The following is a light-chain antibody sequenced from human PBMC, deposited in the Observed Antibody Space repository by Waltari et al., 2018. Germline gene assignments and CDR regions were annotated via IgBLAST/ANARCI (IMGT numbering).Light chain of an antibody. CDR1: RRVSTN. J-gene: IGKJ1*01. CDR2: AAS. V-gene: IGKV1-39*01. CDR3: QQRSNWPPT. Sequence: DIQMTQSPSSLSASVGDRVTITCRASRRVSTNLNWYQQKPGKGPRLLIYAASSLQGGVPPRFSGSGSGTDFTLTISSLEPEDFAVYYCQQRSNWPPTFGQGTKVEIK.